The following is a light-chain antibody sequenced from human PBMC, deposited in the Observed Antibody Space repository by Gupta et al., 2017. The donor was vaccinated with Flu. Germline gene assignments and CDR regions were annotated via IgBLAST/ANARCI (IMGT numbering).Light chain of an antibody. CDR1: QGISSY. V-gene: IGKV1-8*01. Sequence: AIRMTQSPSSFSASTGDRVTITCRASQGISSYLAWYQQKPGKAPKLLIYAASTLQSGVPSRFSGSGSGTDFTLTISCLKSEDFATYYCQQYYRYQQYTFGQGTKLEIK. CDR3: QQYYRYQQYT. CDR2: AAS. J-gene: IGKJ2*01.